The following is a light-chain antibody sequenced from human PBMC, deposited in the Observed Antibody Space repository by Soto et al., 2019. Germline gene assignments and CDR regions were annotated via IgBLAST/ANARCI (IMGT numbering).Light chain of an antibody. CDR3: SSYTCSSSVFV. Sequence: QSALTQPASVSGSPGQSITISCTGTSSDVGGYNYVSWYQQHPGKAPKLMIYDVSNRPSGVSNRFSGSKSGNTASLTISGLQAEDEADYYGSSYTCSSSVFVVGTRTKVTDL. CDR1: SSDVGGYNY. CDR2: DVS. J-gene: IGLJ1*01. V-gene: IGLV2-14*01.